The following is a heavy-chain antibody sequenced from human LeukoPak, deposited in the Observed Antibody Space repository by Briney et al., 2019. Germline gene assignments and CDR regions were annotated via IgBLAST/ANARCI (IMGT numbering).Heavy chain of an antibody. D-gene: IGHD2-8*02. CDR2: IGAGGTFT. CDR1: GFTFSSYA. CDR3: AKPVVGYPYGMDV. Sequence: GGSLRLSCTASGFTFSSYAMNWVRQAPGKGLEWVSGIGAGGTFTYYADSVKGRFTISRDNSRNTLYLQMNSLRADDTAVYYCAKPVVGYPYGMDVWGQGTTVTVSS. V-gene: IGHV3-23*01. J-gene: IGHJ6*02.